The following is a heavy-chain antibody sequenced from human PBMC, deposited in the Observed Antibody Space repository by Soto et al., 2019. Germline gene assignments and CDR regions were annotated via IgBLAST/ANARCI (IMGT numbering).Heavy chain of an antibody. Sequence: GGSLRLSCAASGFTFSSYWMHWVLQAPWKGLVWVSRINSDGSSTSYADSVKGRFTISRDNAKNTLYLQMNSLRAEDTAVYYCAREPPARGGYVSYYYGMDVWGQGTTVTVSS. CDR3: AREPPARGGYVSYYYGMDV. V-gene: IGHV3-74*01. J-gene: IGHJ6*02. D-gene: IGHD5-12*01. CDR1: GFTFSSYW. CDR2: INSDGSST.